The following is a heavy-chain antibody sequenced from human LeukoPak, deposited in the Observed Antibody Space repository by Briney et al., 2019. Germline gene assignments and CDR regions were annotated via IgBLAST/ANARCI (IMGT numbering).Heavy chain of an antibody. D-gene: IGHD5-12*01. J-gene: IGHJ4*02. V-gene: IGHV4-59*01. Sequence: SETLSLTCTVSGGSMSPYYWNWIRQSPGERMEWIGYVYYSGSTNYNPSLKSRVTISVDTSKKQFSLKLNFVTAADTAVYFCARDGSASDYDYALDYWGQGALVTVSS. CDR3: ARDGSASDYDYALDY. CDR2: VYYSGST. CDR1: GGSMSPYY.